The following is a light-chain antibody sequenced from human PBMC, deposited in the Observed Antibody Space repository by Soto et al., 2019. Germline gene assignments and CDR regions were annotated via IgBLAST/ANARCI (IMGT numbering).Light chain of an antibody. CDR3: QQYNTDSRAWA. CDR1: LTVSDNY. J-gene: IGKJ1*01. V-gene: IGKV3-20*01. CDR2: GAS. Sequence: EIVLTHSPATLSLSPGERATLSSRASLTVSDNYLAWYQQKAGQAPRLVIYGASSRATGIPDRFSASGSGTDFTLTISSLQPDDFATYFCQQYNTDSRAWAFGQGTKVDIK.